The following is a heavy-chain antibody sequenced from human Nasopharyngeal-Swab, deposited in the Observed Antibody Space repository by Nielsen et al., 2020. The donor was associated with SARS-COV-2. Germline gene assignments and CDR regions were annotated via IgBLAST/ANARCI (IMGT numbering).Heavy chain of an antibody. CDR2: INSDGSTT. Sequence: VRQAPGKGLVWVSRINSDGSTTNYADSVKGRFTISRDNAKNTLYLQMNSLRAEDTAVYYCASGRDYSQRDFDYWGQGTLVTVSS. CDR3: ASGRDYSQRDFDY. D-gene: IGHD4-11*01. V-gene: IGHV3-74*01. J-gene: IGHJ4*02.